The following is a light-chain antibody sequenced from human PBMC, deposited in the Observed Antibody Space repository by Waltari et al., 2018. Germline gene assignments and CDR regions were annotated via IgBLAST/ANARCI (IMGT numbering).Light chain of an antibody. CDR2: CPS. V-gene: IGKV3-15*01. J-gene: IGKJ2*01. CDR1: PGIGRN. Sequence: ETLMTQSPATLSVSPGERATLACRASPGIGRNLGWYQKTPGQASKLLLFCPSTRAAGVPIRFSGSGSATEFTLTINSLQSDDFSVYYCQQFNDWPPYTFGQGTKLELK. CDR3: QQFNDWPPYT.